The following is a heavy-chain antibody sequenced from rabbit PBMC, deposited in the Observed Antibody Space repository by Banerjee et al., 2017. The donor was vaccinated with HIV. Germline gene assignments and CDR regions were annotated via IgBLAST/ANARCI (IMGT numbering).Heavy chain of an antibody. V-gene: IGHV1S40*01. CDR3: ARDLTDVIGWNFGW. D-gene: IGHD1-1*01. CDR2: IYAGSSGST. J-gene: IGHJ4*01. Sequence: QSLEESGGGLVQPEGSLALTCKASGFSFSSSDYICWVRQAPGKGLEWIACIYAGSSGSTYYASWAKGRFTISKTSSTTVTLQMTTLTAADTATYFCARDLTDVIGWNFGWWGPGTLVTVS. CDR1: GFSFSSSDY.